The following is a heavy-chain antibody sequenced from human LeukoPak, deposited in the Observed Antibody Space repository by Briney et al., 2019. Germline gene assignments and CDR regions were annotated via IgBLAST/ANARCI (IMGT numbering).Heavy chain of an antibody. Sequence: GGSLRLSCAASGFTFSESGMHWVRQAPGKGLEWVALIWYDGGNKYYTDSVKGRFTISRDNSKNTLYLQMNSLRAEDTAVYYCARDPTTGTTSGSWFDPWGQGTLVTVSS. V-gene: IGHV3-33*01. CDR2: IWYDGGNK. J-gene: IGHJ5*02. CDR1: GFTFSESG. CDR3: ARDPTTGTTSGSWFDP. D-gene: IGHD1-1*01.